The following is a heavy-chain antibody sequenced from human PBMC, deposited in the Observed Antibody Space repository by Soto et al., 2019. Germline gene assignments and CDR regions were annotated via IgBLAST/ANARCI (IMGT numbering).Heavy chain of an antibody. V-gene: IGHV4-39*01. CDR3: ARLRNAYFYDSSGYPPDGVGY. D-gene: IGHD3-22*01. Sequence: QLLESGPGLVKPSETLSLTCTVSGGSISSSPYYWGWIRQPPGKGLEWIGSRFYSGSTYYNPSLKSRVTISVDTSKNQFSLNLSSVTAADTAVYYCARLRNAYFYDSSGYPPDGVGYWGQGTLVTVSS. CDR1: GGSISSSPYY. CDR2: RFYSGST. J-gene: IGHJ4*02.